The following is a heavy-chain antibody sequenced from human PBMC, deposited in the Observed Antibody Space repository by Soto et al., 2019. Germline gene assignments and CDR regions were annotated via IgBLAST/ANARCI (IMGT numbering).Heavy chain of an antibody. J-gene: IGHJ6*03. CDR1: GFTFSDYY. D-gene: IGHD2-15*01. Sequence: QVQLVESGGGLVKPGGSLRLSCAASGFTFSDYYMSWIRQAPGKGPEWVSYISGSGSTIYYAASVKGRFTLSRDNAKNSLHLQMNSLRPADTAVCYCASGVAASHFYDYYMDFWGKGTTVTVSS. CDR3: ASGVAASHFYDYYMDF. CDR2: ISGSGSTI. V-gene: IGHV3-11*01.